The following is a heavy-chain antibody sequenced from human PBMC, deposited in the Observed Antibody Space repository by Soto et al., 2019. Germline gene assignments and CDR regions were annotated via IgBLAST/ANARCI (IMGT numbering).Heavy chain of an antibody. D-gene: IGHD3-10*01. V-gene: IGHV4-59*11. CDR1: GDSISPHY. CDR2: VYYTGTT. CDR3: ARGFLGLVRGVILRTTFDY. Sequence: SETLSLTCTVSGDSISPHYWTWVRRPPGKGLEWVGDVYYTGTTMYNPSLKSRVTISVDRSKNQVSLKLSSVTAADTAVYYCARGFLGLVRGVILRTTFDYWGQGTLVTVSS. J-gene: IGHJ4*02.